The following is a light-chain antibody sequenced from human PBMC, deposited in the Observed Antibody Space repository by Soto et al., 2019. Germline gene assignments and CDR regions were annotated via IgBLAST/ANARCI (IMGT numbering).Light chain of an antibody. CDR1: SSGIGFYTY. CDR2: EVS. CDR3: TSYTTSGTYV. V-gene: IGLV2-14*01. J-gene: IGLJ1*01. Sequence: QSAPTQPASVSGSPGQSITISCTGTSSGIGFYTYVSWYQQYPGKAPKLMIFEVSNRPSGVSRRFSGSKSGNTASLTISGLQAEDEADYYCTSYTTSGTYVFGTGTKVTVL.